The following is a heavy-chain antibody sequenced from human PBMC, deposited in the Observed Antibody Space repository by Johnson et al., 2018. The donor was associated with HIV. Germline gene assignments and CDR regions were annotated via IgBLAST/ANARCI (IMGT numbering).Heavy chain of an antibody. Sequence: QVQLVESGGGVVQPGRSLRLSCAASGFTFNSYGMHWVRQAPGKGLEWVAVISYDGSNKYYADSVKGRFTISRDNSKNTLYLQMNSLRAEDTAVYYCARESSDVGDFDIWGHGTMVTVSS. D-gene: IGHD3-10*02. CDR3: ARESSDVGDFDI. J-gene: IGHJ3*02. CDR2: ISYDGSNK. V-gene: IGHV3-30*03. CDR1: GFTFNSYG.